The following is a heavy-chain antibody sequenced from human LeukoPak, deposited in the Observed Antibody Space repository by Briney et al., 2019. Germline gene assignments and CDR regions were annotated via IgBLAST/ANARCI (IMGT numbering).Heavy chain of an antibody. D-gene: IGHD3-9*01. V-gene: IGHV1-69*04. CDR1: GGTFSSYA. J-gene: IGHJ4*02. CDR3: AAGDYDILTGYYNNYYFDY. CDR2: IIPILGIA. Sequence: SVKVSCKASGGTFSSYAISWVRQAPGQGLEWMGRIIPILGIANYAQKFQGRVTITADKSTSTAYMELSSLRSEDTAVYYCAAGDYDILTGYYNNYYFDYWGQGTLVTVSS.